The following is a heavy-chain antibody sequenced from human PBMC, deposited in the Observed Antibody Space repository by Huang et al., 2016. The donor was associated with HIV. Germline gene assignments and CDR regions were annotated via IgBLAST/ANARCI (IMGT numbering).Heavy chain of an antibody. V-gene: IGHV4-39*02. Sequence: LQESGPGLVGPSETLSLTCAVSGDSINSNTFYWGWIRRPPGKALEWIGSIYYSGNTYDNPALKRRARIAVDASKNRIFLHLRAVTAADTGVYYCARTGVAVSDDPEYFQHWGQGALGTIS. CDR1: GDSINSNTFY. D-gene: IGHD3-3*01. CDR3: ARTGVAVSDDPEYFQH. J-gene: IGHJ1*01. CDR2: IYYSGNT.